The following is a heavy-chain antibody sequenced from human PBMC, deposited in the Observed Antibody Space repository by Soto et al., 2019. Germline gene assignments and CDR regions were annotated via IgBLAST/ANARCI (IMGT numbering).Heavy chain of an antibody. CDR1: TDSMRTYS. CDR2: VYHTGRT. V-gene: IGHV4-59*01. J-gene: IGHJ4*02. CDR3: ARDDTTGRLEF. Sequence: QVQLQESGPGLVRPAETLSLICSVSTDSMRTYSWTWIRQSPGKGLEWIGYVYHTGRTEYNPSLESRVTISIDMSKKQFSLQLTSVTAADTAVYFCARDDTTGRLEFWGQGTLVTVSS.